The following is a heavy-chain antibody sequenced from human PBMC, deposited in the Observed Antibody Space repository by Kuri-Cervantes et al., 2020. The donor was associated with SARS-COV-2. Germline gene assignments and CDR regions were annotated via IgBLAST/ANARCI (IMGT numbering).Heavy chain of an antibody. Sequence: SVRVSCKASGYTFSSHAISWVRQAPGQGLEWMGGIIPLFGTTGSAQTFRGRITITADKSTNTAYMELSSLTSEDTAMYFCARDRVGRENAFDVWGLGTMVTVSS. V-gene: IGHV1-69*06. CDR2: IIPLFGTT. J-gene: IGHJ3*01. CDR3: ARDRVGRENAFDV. CDR1: GYTFSSHA. D-gene: IGHD5-24*01.